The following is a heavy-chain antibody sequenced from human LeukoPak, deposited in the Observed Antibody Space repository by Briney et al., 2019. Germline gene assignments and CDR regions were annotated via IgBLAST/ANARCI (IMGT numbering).Heavy chain of an antibody. CDR1: GGSISSYY. V-gene: IGHV4-59*08. CDR3: ARHGTLGSTTYPLDY. J-gene: IGHJ4*02. CDR2: IYYSGST. Sequence: SETLSLTCTVSGGSISSYYWSWIRQAPGKGLEWVGNIYYSGSTNYNPSLKSRVTVSVDTSKNQFSLKLSSVTAADTAVYYCARHGTLGSTTYPLDYWGQGTLVTVSS. D-gene: IGHD1-26*01.